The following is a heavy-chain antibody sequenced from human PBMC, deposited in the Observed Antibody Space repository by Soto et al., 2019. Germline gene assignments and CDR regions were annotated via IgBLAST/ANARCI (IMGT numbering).Heavy chain of an antibody. D-gene: IGHD3-16*01. V-gene: IGHV1-3*04. CDR3: ARDPGGTAYGMDV. CDR2: INTGKGNT. Sequence: QVQLVQSGAEVKKPGASVKVSCKSSGYTFTSYTLHWVRQAPGQSLEWMGWINTGKGNTKYSQKFQGRVAITMDTSASTAYMELSSLRSEDTAVYFCARDPGGTAYGMDVWGQGTTVTVSS. J-gene: IGHJ6*02. CDR1: GYTFTSYT.